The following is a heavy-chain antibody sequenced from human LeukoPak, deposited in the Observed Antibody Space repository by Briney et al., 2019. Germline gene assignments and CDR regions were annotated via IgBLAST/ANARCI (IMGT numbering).Heavy chain of an antibody. CDR3: AGVSQLWFPDY. CDR1: GVSFSSSG. J-gene: IGHJ4*02. D-gene: IGHD5-18*01. V-gene: IGHV3-48*04. Sequence: GGSLRLSCGASGVSFSSSGMNWVRQAPGKGLEWISYISQTGNTIYYADSVRGRFSVSKDNAENSLYLQMNSLRAEDTAVYYCAGVSQLWFPDYWGQGTLVTVSS. CDR2: ISQTGNTI.